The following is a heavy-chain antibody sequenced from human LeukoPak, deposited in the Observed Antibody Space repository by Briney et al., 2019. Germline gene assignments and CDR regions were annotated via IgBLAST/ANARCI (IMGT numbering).Heavy chain of an antibody. J-gene: IGHJ4*02. V-gene: IGHV3-30*04. CDR1: GFIFSSYA. Sequence: GGSLRLSCAASGFIFSSYAIHWVRQAPGKGLEWVAVISYDGSNKYYADSVKGRFTISRDNSKNTLYLQVNSLRAEDTAVYYCAKPLTYYFDYWGQGTLVTVSS. CDR3: AKPLTYYFDY. CDR2: ISYDGSNK.